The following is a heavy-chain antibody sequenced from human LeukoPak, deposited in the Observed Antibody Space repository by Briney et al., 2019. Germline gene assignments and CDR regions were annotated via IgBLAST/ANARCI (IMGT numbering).Heavy chain of an antibody. D-gene: IGHD6-13*01. CDR1: GFTFSSHA. Sequence: GGSLRLSCAASGFTFSSHAMSWVRQAPGKGLEWVSAISGSGGSTYYADSVKGRFTISRDNSKNTLYLQMNSLRAEDTAVYYCAKSPQQLVHAPFDYWGQGTLVTVSS. V-gene: IGHV3-23*01. CDR2: ISGSGGST. J-gene: IGHJ4*02. CDR3: AKSPQQLVHAPFDY.